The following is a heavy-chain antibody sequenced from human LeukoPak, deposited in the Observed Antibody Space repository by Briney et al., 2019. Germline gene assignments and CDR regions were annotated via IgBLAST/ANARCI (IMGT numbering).Heavy chain of an antibody. CDR1: GGSISSHY. J-gene: IGHJ5*02. V-gene: IGHV4-59*11. Sequence: SETLSLTCIVSGGSISSHYWSWIRQPPGKGLEWIGYIYYSGSTNYNPSLKSRATISVDTSKNQFSLKLSSVTAADTAVYYCASHYDSSGYYPNWFDPWGQGTLVTVSS. D-gene: IGHD3-22*01. CDR2: IYYSGST. CDR3: ASHYDSSGYYPNWFDP.